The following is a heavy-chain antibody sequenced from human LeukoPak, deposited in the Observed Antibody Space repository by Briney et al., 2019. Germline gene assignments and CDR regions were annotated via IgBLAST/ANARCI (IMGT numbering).Heavy chain of an antibody. V-gene: IGHV3-23*01. Sequence: GGSLRLSCAASGFTFSSYAMRWVRQAPGKGLEWVSAISCSGGSTYYADSVKGRFTISRDNSKNTLYLQMNRLRAEDTAVYYCENVGDLDIWTGRADYWGQGTLVTVSS. CDR2: ISCSGGST. J-gene: IGHJ4*02. CDR1: GFTFSSYA. CDR3: ENVGDLDIWTGRADY. D-gene: IGHD3-9*01.